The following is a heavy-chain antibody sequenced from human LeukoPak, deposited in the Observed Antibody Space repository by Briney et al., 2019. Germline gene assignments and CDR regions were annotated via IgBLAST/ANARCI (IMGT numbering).Heavy chain of an antibody. J-gene: IGHJ4*02. CDR1: RFPFSVYE. D-gene: IGHD6-19*01. V-gene: IGHV3-48*03. CDR3: ALLAVASDFDY. CDR2: IASSGTTK. Sequence: GGSLRLSCAVSRFPFSVYEMNWVRQAPGKGLEWVSNIASSGTTKYYADSVKGRFSISRDNAKSSLYLQMNSLRVEDTAVYYCALLAVASDFDYWGQGALVTVSS.